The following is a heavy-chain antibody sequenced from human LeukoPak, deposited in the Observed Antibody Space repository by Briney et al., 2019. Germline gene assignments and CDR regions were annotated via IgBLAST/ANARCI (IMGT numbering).Heavy chain of an antibody. Sequence: PGGSLRLSCAASGFTFNNYAMTWVRQAPGKGLEWVSAISGSGGSTYYADSVKGRFTISRDNSKNTLYLQMNSLRAEDTAVYYCAKDRYSIPDYGGNSNYWGQGTLVTVSS. CDR1: GFTFNNYA. V-gene: IGHV3-23*01. CDR2: ISGSGGST. CDR3: AKDRYSIPDYGGNSNY. D-gene: IGHD4-23*01. J-gene: IGHJ4*02.